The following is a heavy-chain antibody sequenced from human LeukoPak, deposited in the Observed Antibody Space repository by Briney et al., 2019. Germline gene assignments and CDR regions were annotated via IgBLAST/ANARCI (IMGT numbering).Heavy chain of an antibody. CDR1: GFTFSSYG. CDR3: AKDLAFKANWDYYGMDV. D-gene: IGHD3-3*02. J-gene: IGHJ6*02. CDR2: ISYDGNNK. V-gene: IGHV3-30*18. Sequence: GGSLRLSCAASGFTFSSYGMHWVRQAPGKGLEWVAVISYDGNNKYYADSVKGRFTISRDNSKNTLYLQMNSLRAEDTAVYYCAKDLAFKANWDYYGMDVWGQGTTVTVSS.